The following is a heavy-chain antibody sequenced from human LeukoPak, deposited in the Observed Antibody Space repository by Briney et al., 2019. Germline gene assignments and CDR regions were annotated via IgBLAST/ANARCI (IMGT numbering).Heavy chain of an antibody. Sequence: PSETLSLTCTVSGGSIDSYYWSRIQQPPGKGLEWIGYIYYTGSTEYHPSLKSRVTISLDTSKNQFSLKLTSVTAADTAVYYCATGQYCSGNRCYSGTFDIWGQGTMVSVSS. J-gene: IGHJ3*02. V-gene: IGHV4-59*01. CDR1: GGSIDSYY. CDR3: ATGQYCSGNRCYSGTFDI. CDR2: IYYTGST. D-gene: IGHD2-15*01.